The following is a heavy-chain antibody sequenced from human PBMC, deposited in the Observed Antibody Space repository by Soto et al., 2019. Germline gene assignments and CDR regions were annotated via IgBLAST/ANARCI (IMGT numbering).Heavy chain of an antibody. V-gene: IGHV1-18*01. Sequence: ASVKVSCKTSGYTFSNYGINWVRQAPGQGLEWMGWISGYNGNTNYAQTVQGRVTMTTDTSTGTVYMELRSLKSDDTAIYYCSRFIMVGGWFDPNYYHGMDVWGQGTTVTVSS. CDR3: SRFIMVGGWFDPNYYHGMDV. D-gene: IGHD6-19*01. CDR2: ISGYNGNT. J-gene: IGHJ6*02. CDR1: GYTFSNYG.